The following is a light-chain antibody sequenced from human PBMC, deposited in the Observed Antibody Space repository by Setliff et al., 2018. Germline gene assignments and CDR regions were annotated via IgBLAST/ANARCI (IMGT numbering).Light chain of an antibody. V-gene: IGLV8-61*01. Sequence: QTVVTQEPSFAVSPGGTVTLTCGLSSGSVSTGYYPSWYQQTPGQAPRTLIYSTNTRSSGVPDRFSGSILGNKAALTITGAQADDESDYYCVLYMGSGISVFGGGTKATVL. J-gene: IGLJ2*01. CDR3: VLYMGSGISV. CDR1: SGSVSTGYY. CDR2: STN.